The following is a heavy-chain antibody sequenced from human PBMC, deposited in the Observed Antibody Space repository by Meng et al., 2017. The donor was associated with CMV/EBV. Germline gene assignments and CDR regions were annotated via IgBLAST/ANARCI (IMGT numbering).Heavy chain of an antibody. Sequence: GESLKISCAASGFTFSSYWMSWVRQAPGKGLEWVANIKQDGSEKYYVDSVKGRFTISRDNAKNSLYLQMNSLRAEDTAVYYCAGDRGTYYYDSSGYYYEGADAFDIWGQGTMVTVS. CDR2: IKQDGSEK. CDR1: GFTFSSYW. V-gene: IGHV3-7*01. D-gene: IGHD3-22*01. CDR3: AGDRGTYYYDSSGYYYEGADAFDI. J-gene: IGHJ3*02.